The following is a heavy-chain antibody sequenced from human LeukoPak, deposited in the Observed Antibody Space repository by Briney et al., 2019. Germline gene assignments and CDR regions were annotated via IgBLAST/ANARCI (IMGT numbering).Heavy chain of an antibody. CDR3: ARWVSSSWYYYYYYYMDV. CDR1: GGTFSSYA. V-gene: IGHV1-69*06. J-gene: IGHJ6*03. D-gene: IGHD6-13*01. Sequence: ASVKVSCKASGGTFSSYAISWVRQAPGQGLEWMGGIIPIFGTANYAQKFQGRVTITADKSTSTAYMELSRLRSDDTAVYYCARWVSSSWYYYYYYYMDVWGKGTTVTVSS. CDR2: IIPIFGTA.